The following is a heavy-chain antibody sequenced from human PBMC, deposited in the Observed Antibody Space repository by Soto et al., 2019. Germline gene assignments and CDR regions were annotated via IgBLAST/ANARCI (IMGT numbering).Heavy chain of an antibody. CDR3: ATAGDSRTWSTPDY. CDR1: GFTFSDYH. V-gene: IGHV3-11*05. Sequence: QVQLVESGGGLVKPGGSLRLSCAASGFTFSDYHMSWIRQAPGKGLEWVSYIRSSSGYTNYADSVKGRFTISRDNAKNSLYLQMNSLRAEDTAVCYCATAGDSRTWSTPDYWGQGTLVTVSS. CDR2: IRSSSGYT. J-gene: IGHJ4*02. D-gene: IGHD6-13*01.